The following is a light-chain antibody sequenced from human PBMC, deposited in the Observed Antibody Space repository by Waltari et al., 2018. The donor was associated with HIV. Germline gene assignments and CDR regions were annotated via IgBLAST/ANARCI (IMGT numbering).Light chain of an antibody. Sequence: SSELTQPPSVSVSPGQTARITCSGAAFPKQYAYWYQQKSGQAPVLVIYEDSKRPSGIPERFSGSSSGTMATLTISGAQVEDEVDYYCYSTDSSGNHWVFGGGTKLTVL. J-gene: IGLJ3*02. CDR1: AFPKQY. CDR3: YSTDSSGNHWV. V-gene: IGLV3-10*01. CDR2: EDS.